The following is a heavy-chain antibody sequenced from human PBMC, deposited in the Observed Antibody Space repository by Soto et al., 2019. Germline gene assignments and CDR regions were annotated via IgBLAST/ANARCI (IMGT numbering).Heavy chain of an antibody. V-gene: IGHV3-30*18. Sequence: GGSLRLSCAASGFTFSSYGMHWVRQAPGKGLEWVAVISYDGSNKYYADSVKGRFTISRDNSKNTLYLQMNSLRAEDTAVYYCAKDIAAAGTDYYYGMDVWGQGTTVTVSS. D-gene: IGHD6-13*01. J-gene: IGHJ6*02. CDR1: GFTFSSYG. CDR3: AKDIAAAGTDYYYGMDV. CDR2: ISYDGSNK.